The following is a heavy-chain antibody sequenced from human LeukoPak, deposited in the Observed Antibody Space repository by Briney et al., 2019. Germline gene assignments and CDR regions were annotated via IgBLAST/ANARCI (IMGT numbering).Heavy chain of an antibody. D-gene: IGHD3-22*01. V-gene: IGHV3-21*01. CDR2: INSYSSYI. CDR3: ARGPTMKMDV. Sequence: PGGSLRLSCAASGFTFDDYGMSWVRQAPGKGLEWVSSINSYSSYIYYADSVKGRFTISRDNAKNSLYLQMNSLRAEDTAVYYCARGPTMKMDVWGKGTTVTVSS. CDR1: GFTFDDYG. J-gene: IGHJ6*04.